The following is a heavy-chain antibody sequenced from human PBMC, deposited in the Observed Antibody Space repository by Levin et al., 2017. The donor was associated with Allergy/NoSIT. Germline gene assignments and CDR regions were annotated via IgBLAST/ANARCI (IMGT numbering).Heavy chain of an antibody. J-gene: IGHJ5*02. D-gene: IGHD4-17*01. CDR3: ARSVRRGWFDP. V-gene: IGHV4-61*01. CDR2: IYYSGST. CDR1: GGSVSSGSYY. Sequence: SETLSLTCTVSGGSVSSGSYYWSWIRQPPGKGLEWIGYIYYSGSTNYNPSLKSRVTISVDTSKNQFSLKLSSVTAADTAVYYCARSVRRGWFDPWGQGTLVTVSS.